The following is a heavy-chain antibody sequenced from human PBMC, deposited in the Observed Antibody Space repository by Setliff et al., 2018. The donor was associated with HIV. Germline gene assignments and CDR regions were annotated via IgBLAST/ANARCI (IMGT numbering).Heavy chain of an antibody. CDR2: IYTRGST. CDR3: VRSGCNGNICYDSRGWLDS. D-gene: IGHD5-12*01. Sequence: PSETLSLTCTVSGGSIDSGNYDWNWVRQPGGKGLEWIGRIYTRGSTKYSPTFESRVTMSLDTSKNQFSLNLRSVTVADTALYYCVRSGCNGNICYDSRGWLDSWGQGTQVTVSS. CDR1: GGSIDSGNYD. V-gene: IGHV4-61*02. J-gene: IGHJ5*01.